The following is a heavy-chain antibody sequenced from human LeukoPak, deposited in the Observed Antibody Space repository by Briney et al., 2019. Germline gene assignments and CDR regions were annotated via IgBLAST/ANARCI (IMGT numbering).Heavy chain of an antibody. CDR2: ISSSGSTI. CDR1: GFTFGDYA. V-gene: IGHV3-48*03. Sequence: TGGSLRLSCTASGFTFGDYAMTWVRQAPGKGLEWVSYISSSGSTIYYGDSVKGRFTISRDNAKNSLYLQMNSLRAEDTAVYYCARDYFGAGILDYWGQGTLVSVSS. J-gene: IGHJ4*02. D-gene: IGHD3-10*01. CDR3: ARDYFGAGILDY.